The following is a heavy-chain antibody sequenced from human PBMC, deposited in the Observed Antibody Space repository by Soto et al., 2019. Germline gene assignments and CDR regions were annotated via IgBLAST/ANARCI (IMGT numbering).Heavy chain of an antibody. Sequence: QVQLVESGGGLVKPGGSPRLSCAASGFIFSDYYMSWVRQAPGKGLEWLSYISSGGTPIHYADSVKGRFTISRDNGKNSLYLEMNSLRAEDTAVYFCARLYYDSSGYLTHWGQGTLVTVSS. CDR3: ARLYYDSSGYLTH. CDR1: GFIFSDYY. D-gene: IGHD3-22*01. V-gene: IGHV3-11*01. J-gene: IGHJ4*02. CDR2: ISSGGTPI.